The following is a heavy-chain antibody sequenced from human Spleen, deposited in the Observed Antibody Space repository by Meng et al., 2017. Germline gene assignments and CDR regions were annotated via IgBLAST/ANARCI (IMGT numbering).Heavy chain of an antibody. CDR3: ARLRASYRYVIDD. V-gene: IGHV3-11*04. CDR2: ISSSGSTI. J-gene: IGHJ4*02. Sequence: GGSLRLSCAASGFTFSDYYMSWIRQAPGKGLEWVSYISSSGSTIYYADSVKGRFTISRDNAKNSLYLQMDSLRAEETAVYYCARLRASYRYVIDDWGQGTLVTVSS. D-gene: IGHD1-26*01. CDR1: GFTFSDYY.